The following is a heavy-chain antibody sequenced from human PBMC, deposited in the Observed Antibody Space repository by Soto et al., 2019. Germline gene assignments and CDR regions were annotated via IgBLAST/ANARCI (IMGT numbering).Heavy chain of an antibody. CDR1: GFTFSSYA. Sequence: GGSLRLSCAASGFTFSSYAMSWVRQAPGKGLEWVSAISGSGGSTYYADSVKGRFTISRDNSKNTLYLQINSLRAEDTAVYYCAKVKDCSSTSCYQAYYYYYGRDVWGQGTTVTVSS. CDR3: AKVKDCSSTSCYQAYYYYYGRDV. CDR2: ISGSGGST. J-gene: IGHJ6*02. D-gene: IGHD2-2*01. V-gene: IGHV3-23*01.